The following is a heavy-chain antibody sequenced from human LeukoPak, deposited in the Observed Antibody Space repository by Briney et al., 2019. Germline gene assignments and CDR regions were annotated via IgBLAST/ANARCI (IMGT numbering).Heavy chain of an antibody. CDR1: GFTFNLYW. D-gene: IGHD3-10*01. J-gene: IGHJ5*02. V-gene: IGHV3-74*01. Sequence: GGSLRLSCAASGFTFNLYWIHWVRQPPGKGLEWLSRISDDGTTTNYADSVNGRFTISRDNAKNTLYLQMDNLRVDDTAVYYCARDSRYHSGWGSYQPYWFDPWGQGTLVTVSS. CDR3: ARDSRYHSGWGSYQPYWFDP. CDR2: ISDDGTTT.